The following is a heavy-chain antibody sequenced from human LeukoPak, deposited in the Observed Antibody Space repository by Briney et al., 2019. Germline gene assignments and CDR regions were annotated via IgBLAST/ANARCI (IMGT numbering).Heavy chain of an antibody. CDR3: ARDRTYGDYVVESYYGTDV. D-gene: IGHD4-17*01. Sequence: PSETLSLTCTVSGGSVSSGSYYWSWIRQPPGKGLEWIGYIYYSGSTNYNPSLKSRVTISVDTSKNQFSLKLSSVTAADTAVYYCARDRTYGDYVVESYYGTDVWGQGTTVTVSS. CDR1: GGSVSSGSYY. J-gene: IGHJ6*02. CDR2: IYYSGST. V-gene: IGHV4-61*01.